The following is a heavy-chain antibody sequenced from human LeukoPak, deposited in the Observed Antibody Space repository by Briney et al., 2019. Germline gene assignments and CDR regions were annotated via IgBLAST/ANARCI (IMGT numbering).Heavy chain of an antibody. CDR3: ASMGDIAHYDILTADDAFDI. V-gene: IGHV1-69*01. Sequence: SVGVSCKASGGTYSSYAISWVRQAPGQGREWMGGIIPIFGTASYPQKYQGRVTITAAESTSTAYMALSSLTSDDTAVYYWASMGDIAHYDILTADDAFDIWGQGTMVTVSS. CDR1: GGTYSSYA. J-gene: IGHJ3*02. D-gene: IGHD3-9*01. CDR2: IIPIFGTA.